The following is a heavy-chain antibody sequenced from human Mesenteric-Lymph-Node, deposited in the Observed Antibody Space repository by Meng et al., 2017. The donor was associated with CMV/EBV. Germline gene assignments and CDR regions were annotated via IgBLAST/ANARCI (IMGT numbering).Heavy chain of an antibody. J-gene: IGHJ6*02. CDR1: APSISSGHW. CDR2: VYHSGRT. D-gene: IGHD3-22*01. CDR3: ARNGNYFGSSGYYGMDV. V-gene: IGHV4/OR15-8*01. Sequence: SQSLSPTCHLVAPSISSGHWGSSVRQPPGKGLEWIAEVYHSGRTNFNPSLKSRVTMSVDTSNNQSSLRLSSVTAAGTAVYYCARNGNYFGSSGYYGMDVWGQGTTVTVSS.